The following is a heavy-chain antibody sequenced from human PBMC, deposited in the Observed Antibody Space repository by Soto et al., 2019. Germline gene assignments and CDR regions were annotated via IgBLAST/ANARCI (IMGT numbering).Heavy chain of an antibody. J-gene: IGHJ5*02. CDR3: ARRTVRGNYNWFDP. V-gene: IGHV4-39*01. CDR2: IYYSGST. D-gene: IGHD3-10*01. CDR1: GGSISSSSYY. Sequence: HSETLSLTCTVCGGSISSSSYYWGWIRQPPGKGLEWIGSIYYSGSTYYNPSLKSRVTISVDTSKNQFSLKLSSVTAADTAVYYCARRTVRGNYNWFDPWGQGTLVTVSS.